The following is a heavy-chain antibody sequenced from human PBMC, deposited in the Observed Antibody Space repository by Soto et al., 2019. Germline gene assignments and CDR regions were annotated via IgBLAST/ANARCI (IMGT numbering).Heavy chain of an antibody. J-gene: IGHJ4*02. D-gene: IGHD3-9*01. V-gene: IGHV3-49*03. CDR1: GFTFGDDS. CDR2: IRSKAYGGTT. Sequence: GVSLRLSCTAPGFTFGDDSMSWFRQAPGKGLEWVGFIRSKAYGGTTEYAASVKGRFTISRDDSKSIAYLQMNSLKTEDTAVYYCIPDRGPNDNFDYWGQGTLVTVSS. CDR3: IPDRGPNDNFDY.